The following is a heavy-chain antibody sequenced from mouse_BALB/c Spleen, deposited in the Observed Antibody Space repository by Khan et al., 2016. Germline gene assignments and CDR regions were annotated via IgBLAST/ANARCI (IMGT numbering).Heavy chain of an antibody. CDR1: GFTFSSYA. J-gene: IGHJ4*01. V-gene: IGHV5-6-5*01. CDR2: ISSGGTT. Sequence: EVELVESGGGLVKPGGSLKFSCAASGFTFSSYAMSWVRQTPEKRLEWVASISSGGTTYYPDSVKGRFTISRDDARNILYLQMNGLRSEDTAIYYCAREEDALDYWSQGTSVTVSS. CDR3: AREEDALDY.